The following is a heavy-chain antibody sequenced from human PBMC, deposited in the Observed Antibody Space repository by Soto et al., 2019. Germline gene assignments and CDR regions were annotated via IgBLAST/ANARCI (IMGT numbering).Heavy chain of an antibody. CDR3: ARIKLVEWFFINVDVYDMDV. CDR1: GFSLSDYA. D-gene: IGHD3-3*01. Sequence: GGSLRLSCVASGFSLSDYAVNWVRQAPGKGLEWVSFISSDSRTIYYADSVEGRFTVSRDNARNSVSLQMDSLRDEDATVYYCARIKLVEWFFINVDVYDMDVWGQGTPVTVSS. J-gene: IGHJ6*02. V-gene: IGHV3-48*02. CDR2: ISSDSRTI.